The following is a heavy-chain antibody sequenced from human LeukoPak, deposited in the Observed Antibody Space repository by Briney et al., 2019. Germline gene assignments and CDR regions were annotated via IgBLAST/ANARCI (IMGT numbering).Heavy chain of an antibody. J-gene: IGHJ4*02. CDR2: IYTGGTT. D-gene: IGHD3-16*01. CDR1: GFTVSGTH. CDR3: ARDQATSGGGLDS. V-gene: IGHV3-53*01. Sequence: GGSLRLSCAAPGFTVSGTHMSWVRQAPGKGLEWFSAIYTGGTTYYSDSVEGRFTISRDKSKNTLYLQMDSLRVEDTAVYYCARDQATSGGGLDSWGQGTLVTVSS.